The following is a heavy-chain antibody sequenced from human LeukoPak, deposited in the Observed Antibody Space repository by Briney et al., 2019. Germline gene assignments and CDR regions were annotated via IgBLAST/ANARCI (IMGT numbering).Heavy chain of an antibody. J-gene: IGHJ3*01. V-gene: IGHV3-7*01. CDR1: GFTLSSYW. D-gene: IGHD2-2*01. Sequence: GGSLRLSCAASGFTLSSYWMAWVRQAPGKGLEWVGNIKDDGSQKYYVDSVKGRFTISRDNAENSLYLQLNSLRGEDAAVYYCGREVPGAMNAVDVWGQGTMVTVSS. CDR2: IKDDGSQK. CDR3: GREVPGAMNAVDV.